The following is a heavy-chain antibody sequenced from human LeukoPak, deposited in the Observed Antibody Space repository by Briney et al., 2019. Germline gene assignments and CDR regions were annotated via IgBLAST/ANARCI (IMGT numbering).Heavy chain of an antibody. D-gene: IGHD5-12*01. J-gene: IGHJ3*02. CDR3: AKDEYSGPPGAFDI. CDR2: IKQDGSEK. CDR1: GFTFSSYW. Sequence: GGSLRLSCAASGFTFSSYWMSWVRRAPGKGLEWVANIKQDGSEKYYVDSVKGRFTISRDNSKNTLYLQMNSLRAEDTAVYYCAKDEYSGPPGAFDIWGQGTMVTVSS. V-gene: IGHV3-7*03.